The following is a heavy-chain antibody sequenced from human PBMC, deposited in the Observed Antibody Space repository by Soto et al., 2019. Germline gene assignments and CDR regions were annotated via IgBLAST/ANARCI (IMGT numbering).Heavy chain of an antibody. CDR1: GFTFNDYW. V-gene: IGHV3-20*04. D-gene: IGHD3-10*01. CDR3: AKIISGTYYNGADY. Sequence: GGSLRLSCAVSGFTFNDYWMHWVRQAPGKGLEWVSGINWNGGSTGYADSVKGRFTISRDNAKNSLYLQMNDLRAEDTAVYYCAKIISGTYYNGADYWGQETLVIVSS. J-gene: IGHJ4*02. CDR2: INWNGGST.